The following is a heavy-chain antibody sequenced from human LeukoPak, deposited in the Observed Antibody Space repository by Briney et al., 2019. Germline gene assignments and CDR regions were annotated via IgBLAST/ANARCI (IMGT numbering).Heavy chain of an antibody. J-gene: IGHJ4*02. CDR3: TRAEIYYYDSSGYYDY. Sequence: RGSLRLSSAASGFTFSDDYMSWVRQGPRKRLECGGRIKSKTDGGTTDYAAPVKGSFTISSDDSKNTLYLKMNSLKTEDTAVYYCTRAEIYYYDSSGYYDYWGQGTLVTVSS. D-gene: IGHD3-22*01. CDR1: GFTFSDDY. CDR2: IKSKTDGGTT. V-gene: IGHV3-15*01.